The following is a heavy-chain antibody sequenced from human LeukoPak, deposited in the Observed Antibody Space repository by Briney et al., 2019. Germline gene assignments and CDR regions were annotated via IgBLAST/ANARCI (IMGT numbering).Heavy chain of an antibody. CDR2: ISSNGGST. V-gene: IGHV3-64*01. J-gene: IGHJ4*02. Sequence: GGSLRLSCAASGFTFSSYAMHWVRQAPGKGLEYVSAISSNGGSTYYANSVKGRFTISRDNSKNTLYLQMNSLRAEDTAVYYCAKDRGYSSSWYEVYWGQGTLVTVSS. D-gene: IGHD6-13*01. CDR3: AKDRGYSSSWYEVY. CDR1: GFTFSSYA.